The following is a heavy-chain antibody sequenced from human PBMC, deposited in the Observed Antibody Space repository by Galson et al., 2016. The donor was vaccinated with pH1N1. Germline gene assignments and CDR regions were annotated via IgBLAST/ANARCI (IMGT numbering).Heavy chain of an antibody. CDR1: GFGFTNYH. Sequence: SLRLSCAASGFGFTNYHMNWVRQAPGKGLEWVSYISSSSTTMLYADSVKGRFTISRDNAKNSLYLQMNSLRAEDTAVYYCARGYSNYGGMRDYYHYFMDVWGNGTTVTVPS. D-gene: IGHD4-11*01. V-gene: IGHV3-48*01. J-gene: IGHJ6*03. CDR3: ARGYSNYGGMRDYYHYFMDV. CDR2: ISSSSTTM.